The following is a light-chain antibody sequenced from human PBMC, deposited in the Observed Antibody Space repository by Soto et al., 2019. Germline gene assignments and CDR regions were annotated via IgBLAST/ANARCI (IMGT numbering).Light chain of an antibody. V-gene: IGKV3-15*01. Sequence: EIVMTQSPATLTVSPGERATLSCRASQSMSSDLAWYQQKPGQAPRLLIYAASTRATGLPARFSGSGSGTEFTLTISSLQSEDFAVYYCQQYNNWPLTFGGGTKVEIK. CDR2: AAS. CDR1: QSMSSD. CDR3: QQYNNWPLT. J-gene: IGKJ4*01.